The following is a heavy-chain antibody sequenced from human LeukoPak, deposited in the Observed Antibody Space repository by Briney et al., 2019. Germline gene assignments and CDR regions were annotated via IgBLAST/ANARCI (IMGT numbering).Heavy chain of an antibody. CDR2: FNPNSGGT. Sequence: GASVKVSCKASGYTFTGYYMHWVRQAPGQGLEWMGRFNPNSGGTNYAQKFQGRVTMTRDTSISTAYMELSRLRSDDTAVYYCARDGGIVGATLYYFDYWGQGTLVTVSS. V-gene: IGHV1-2*06. D-gene: IGHD1-26*01. CDR1: GYTFTGYY. CDR3: ARDGGIVGATLYYFDY. J-gene: IGHJ4*02.